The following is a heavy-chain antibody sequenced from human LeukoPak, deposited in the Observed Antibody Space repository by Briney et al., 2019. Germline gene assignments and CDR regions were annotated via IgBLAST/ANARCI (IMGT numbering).Heavy chain of an antibody. Sequence: RGSLRLSCAASGFTFSSYGMHWVRQAPGKGLEWVAFIRYDGSKKYYADSVKGRFTISRDNSKNTLYLQMNSLRAEDTAVYYCARMRGSSGWGYYYYYMDVWGKGTTVTISS. CDR1: GFTFSSYG. V-gene: IGHV3-30*02. J-gene: IGHJ6*03. CDR3: ARMRGSSGWGYYYYYMDV. CDR2: IRYDGSKK. D-gene: IGHD6-19*01.